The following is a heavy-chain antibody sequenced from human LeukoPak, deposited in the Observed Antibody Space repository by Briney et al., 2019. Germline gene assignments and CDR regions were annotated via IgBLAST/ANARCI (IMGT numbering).Heavy chain of an antibody. CDR3: AKDPVATVTDWEDY. CDR2: ISGSGGST. D-gene: IGHD4-11*01. CDR1: GFTFSSYA. J-gene: IGHJ4*02. Sequence: GGSLRLSCAASGFTFSSYAMSRVRQAPGKGLEWVSAISGSGGSTYYADSVKGRFTISRDNSKNTLYLQMNSLRAEDTAVYYCAKDPVATVTDWEDYWGQGTLVTVSS. V-gene: IGHV3-23*01.